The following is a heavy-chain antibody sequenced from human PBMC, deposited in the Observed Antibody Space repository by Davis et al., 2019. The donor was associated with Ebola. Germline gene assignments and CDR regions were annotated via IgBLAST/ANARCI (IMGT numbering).Heavy chain of an antibody. Sequence: SVKVSCKASGGTFSSYAISWVRQAPGQGLDWMGGIIPVFDIPKYAQKFQGRVTITADESTSTAYMELSSLRSEDTAVYYCARDRYSDGSGYFFEQSHWGQGTLVTVSS. CDR1: GGTFSSYA. J-gene: IGHJ4*02. V-gene: IGHV1-69*13. CDR3: ARDRYSDGSGYFFEQSH. CDR2: IIPVFDIP. D-gene: IGHD3-22*01.